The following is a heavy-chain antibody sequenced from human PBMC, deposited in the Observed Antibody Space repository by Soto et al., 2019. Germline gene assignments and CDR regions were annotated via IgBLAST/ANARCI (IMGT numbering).Heavy chain of an antibody. CDR2: IIPIFGTA. Sequence: QVQLVQSGAEVKKPGSSVKVSCKASGGTFSSYAISWVRQAPGQGLEWMGGIIPIFGTANYAQKFQGRVTLTADESTSTAYMELSSLRSEDTAVYYCARDPRYCSGGSCYSAHYYYYGMDVWGQGTTVTVSS. J-gene: IGHJ6*02. CDR1: GGTFSSYA. D-gene: IGHD2-15*01. CDR3: ARDPRYCSGGSCYSAHYYYYGMDV. V-gene: IGHV1-69*12.